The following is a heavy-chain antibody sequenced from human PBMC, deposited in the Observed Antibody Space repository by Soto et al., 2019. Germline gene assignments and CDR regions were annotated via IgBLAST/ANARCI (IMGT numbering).Heavy chain of an antibody. D-gene: IGHD2-15*01. CDR3: ARGFRDCSGGSCYSCDFDY. Sequence: SETLSLTCAVYGGSFSGYYWSWIRQPPGKGLEWIGEINHSGSTNYNPSLKSRVTISVDTSKNQFSLKLSSVTAADTAVYYCARGFRDCSGGSCYSCDFDYWGQGTLVTVSS. V-gene: IGHV4-34*01. J-gene: IGHJ4*02. CDR2: INHSGST. CDR1: GGSFSGYY.